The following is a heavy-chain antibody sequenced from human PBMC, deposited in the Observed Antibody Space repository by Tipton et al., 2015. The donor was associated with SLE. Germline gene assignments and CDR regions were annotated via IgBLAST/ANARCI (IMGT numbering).Heavy chain of an antibody. Sequence: SLRLSCAASGFHFSTYGMHWVRQAPGKGLEWVAFIRYDGSVEDYADSVKGRFTISRDNSKNTLYLQMNNLRDEATAAYHCAKVGSGWSGVDYWGQRIMVTVSS. CDR1: GFHFSTYG. J-gene: IGHJ4*02. CDR3: AKVGSGWSGVDY. D-gene: IGHD6-19*01. V-gene: IGHV3-30*02. CDR2: IRYDGSVE.